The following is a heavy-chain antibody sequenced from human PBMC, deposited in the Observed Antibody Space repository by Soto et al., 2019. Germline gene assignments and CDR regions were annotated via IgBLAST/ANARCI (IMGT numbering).Heavy chain of an antibody. V-gene: IGHV4-30-2*01. J-gene: IGHJ4*02. D-gene: IGHD6-6*01. Sequence: QLQLQESGSGLVKPSQTLSLTCAVSGGSISSGGYSWSWIRQPPGKGLEWIGYIYHSGSTDYNPSLKSRVNISVDRSNNQLYLKLSYVTAADTAVYYCARGGRSSAAFDYWGQGTLVTVSS. CDR3: ARGGRSSAAFDY. CDR2: IYHSGST. CDR1: GGSISSGGYS.